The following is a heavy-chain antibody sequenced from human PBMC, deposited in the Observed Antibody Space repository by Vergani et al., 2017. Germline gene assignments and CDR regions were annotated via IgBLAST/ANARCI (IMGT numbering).Heavy chain of an antibody. D-gene: IGHD2-21*02. CDR1: GGPISRYF. CDR3: ARNPYCGGDCYSDAFDN. CDR2: NYYIGST. J-gene: IGHJ3*02. V-gene: IGHV4-59*01. Sequence: QVQLQESGPGLVKPSETLSLPCPVFGGPISRYFWTWVRQPPGKGLEWFWYNYYIGSTNYNTSLKSRVTISVDTSKNQFSLKLSSVTAADTAVYYCARNPYCGGDCYSDAFDNWGQGTMVTVSS.